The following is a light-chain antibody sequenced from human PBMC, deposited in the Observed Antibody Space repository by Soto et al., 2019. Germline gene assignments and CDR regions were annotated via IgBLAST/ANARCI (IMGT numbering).Light chain of an antibody. J-gene: IGKJ3*01. CDR2: AAS. CDR1: QSISSY. Sequence: DIQMTQSPSSLSASVGDRVTITCRASQSISSYLNWYQQKPGKAPKLLIYAASSLQSGVPSRFSGSGSGTEFTLTISSLQPEDFATYYCQQNYSTSRTFGPGTKVDIK. CDR3: QQNYSTSRT. V-gene: IGKV1-39*01.